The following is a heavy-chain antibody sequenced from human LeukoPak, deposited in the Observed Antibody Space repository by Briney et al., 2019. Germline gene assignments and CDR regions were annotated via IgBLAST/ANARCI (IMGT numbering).Heavy chain of an antibody. CDR2: VYYTGST. Sequence: SETLSLTCTVSGGSLSSYYWSWVRQPPGKGLEWIGFVYYTGSTNYSPSLKSRVTISVDTSKNQFSLKLRSVTAADTAVYYCARISSSNWYNERGAFDVWGQGTMVTVSS. V-gene: IGHV4-59*01. D-gene: IGHD6-13*01. CDR3: ARISSSNWYNERGAFDV. J-gene: IGHJ3*01. CDR1: GGSLSSYY.